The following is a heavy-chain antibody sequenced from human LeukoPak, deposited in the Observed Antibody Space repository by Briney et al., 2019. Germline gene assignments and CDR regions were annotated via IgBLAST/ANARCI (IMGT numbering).Heavy chain of an antibody. V-gene: IGHV4-38-2*02. CDR1: GYSISSGYY. D-gene: IGHD3-16*01. CDR3: ARDLDDYVWGSTEINAFAI. J-gene: IGHJ3*02. Sequence: ETSETLSLTCTVSGYSISSGYYWGWLRQTPGKGLDWIGNIYHSGSTYYNPSLKSRVTISVDTSKNQFSLKLSSVTAADTAMYSCARDLDDYVWGSTEINAFAIWGQGTMVTVSS. CDR2: IYHSGST.